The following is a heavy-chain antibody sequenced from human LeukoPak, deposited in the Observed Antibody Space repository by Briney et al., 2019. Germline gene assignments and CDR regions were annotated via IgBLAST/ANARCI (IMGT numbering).Heavy chain of an antibody. CDR2: IYYSGST. D-gene: IGHD3-3*01. J-gene: IGHJ4*02. CDR1: GGSISSYY. CDR3: ARGVYYDFWSGSPFDY. V-gene: IGHV4-59*01. Sequence: PSETLSLTCTVSGGSISSYYWSWIRQPPGKGLEWIGYIYYSGSTHYNPSLKSRVTISVDTSKNQFSLKLSSVTAADTAVYYCARGVYYDFWSGSPFDYWGQGTLVTVSS.